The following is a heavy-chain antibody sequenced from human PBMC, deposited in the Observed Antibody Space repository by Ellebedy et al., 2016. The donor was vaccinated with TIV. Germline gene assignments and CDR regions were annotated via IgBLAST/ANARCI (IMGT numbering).Heavy chain of an antibody. V-gene: IGHV4-31*03. CDR1: GGSISSGGYY. D-gene: IGHD3-22*01. CDR3: ARYSSGYYYFDY. CDR2: IYYSGST. J-gene: IGHJ4*02. Sequence: SETLSLTXTVSGGSISSGGYYWSWIRQHPGKGLEWIGYIYYSGSTYYNPSLKSRVTISVDTSKNQFSLKLSSVTAADTAVYYCARYSSGYYYFDYWGQGTLVTVSS.